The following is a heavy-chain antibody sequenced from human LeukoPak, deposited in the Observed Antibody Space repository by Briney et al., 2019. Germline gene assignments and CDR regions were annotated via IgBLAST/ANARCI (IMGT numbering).Heavy chain of an antibody. J-gene: IGHJ3*02. CDR3: AREPSQGAFDI. CDR1: GFTFSSYG. V-gene: IGHV3-48*01. Sequence: GSLRLSCAASGFTFSSYGMHWVRQAPGKGLEWVAYISSTSSIIYYADSVKGRFTISRDNARNSVYLQMNSLGAEDTAVYYCAREPSQGAFDIWGQGTMVTVSS. CDR2: ISSTSSII.